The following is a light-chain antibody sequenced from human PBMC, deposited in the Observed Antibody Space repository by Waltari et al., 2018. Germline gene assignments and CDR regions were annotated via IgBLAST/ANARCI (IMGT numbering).Light chain of an antibody. CDR1: QSVSRA. CDR3: QHYVSLPVT. CDR2: GAS. J-gene: IGKJ1*01. V-gene: IGKV3-20*01. Sequence: EIVLTQSPGTLSLSPGERATLSCRASQSVSRALAWYQQNPGQAPRLLIYGASNRATGILDRFSGSGSGTDFSLIISRLEPEDFAVYYCQHYVSLPVTFGQGTKVEIK.